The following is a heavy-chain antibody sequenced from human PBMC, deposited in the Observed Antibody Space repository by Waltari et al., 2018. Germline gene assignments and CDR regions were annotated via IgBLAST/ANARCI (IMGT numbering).Heavy chain of an antibody. CDR1: GGSFSGYY. V-gene: IGHV4-34*01. CDR2: INHSGST. CDR3: ARAYYSSSRPHYYMDV. D-gene: IGHD6-13*01. J-gene: IGHJ6*03. Sequence: QVQLQQWGAGLLKPSETLSLTCAVYGGSFSGYYWSWIRQPPGKGLEWIGEINHSGSTNYNPSLKSRVTISVDTSKNQFSLKLSSVTAADTAVYYCARAYYSSSRPHYYMDVWGKGTTVTVSS.